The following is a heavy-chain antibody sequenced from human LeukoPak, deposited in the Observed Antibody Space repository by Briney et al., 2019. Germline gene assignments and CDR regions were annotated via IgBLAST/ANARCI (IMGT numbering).Heavy chain of an antibody. Sequence: GGSLRLSCAASGFTFSTYAMSWVRQAPGKGLEWVSVISSSTDSTYYADSVKGRFTISRDNSKNTLYLQMNSLRAEETAVYYCAKGGYDLWSGYSPNFDYWGQGTLVTVSS. D-gene: IGHD3-3*01. V-gene: IGHV3-23*01. J-gene: IGHJ4*02. CDR1: GFTFSTYA. CDR3: AKGGYDLWSGYSPNFDY. CDR2: ISSSTDST.